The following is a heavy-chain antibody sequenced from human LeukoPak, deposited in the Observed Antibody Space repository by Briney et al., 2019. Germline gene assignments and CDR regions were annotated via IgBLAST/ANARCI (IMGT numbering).Heavy chain of an antibody. J-gene: IGHJ6*03. CDR2: IYYSGST. CDR1: GGSISSYY. Sequence: SETLSLTCTVSGGSISSYYWSWIRQPPGKGLEWIGYIYYSGSTNYNPSLKSRVTISVDTSKNQFSLKLSSVTAADTAVYYCARDRRDEYYYYYMDVWGKGTTVTVSS. CDR3: ARDRRDEYYYYYMDV. V-gene: IGHV4-59*12.